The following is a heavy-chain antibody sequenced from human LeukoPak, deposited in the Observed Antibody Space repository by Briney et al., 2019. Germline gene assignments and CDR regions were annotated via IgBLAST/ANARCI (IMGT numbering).Heavy chain of an antibody. CDR1: GFTFSSYA. D-gene: IGHD6-19*01. V-gene: IGHV3-23*01. CDR2: ISGGAGST. Sequence: PGGSLRLSCAASGFTFSSYAMSWVRQAPRKGLEWVSSISGGAGSTSYADSVKGRFIISRDNSKNSLYLQMDSLRADDTAVYYCAKDRYTSGWSSDYWGQGTLVTVSS. J-gene: IGHJ4*02. CDR3: AKDRYTSGWSSDY.